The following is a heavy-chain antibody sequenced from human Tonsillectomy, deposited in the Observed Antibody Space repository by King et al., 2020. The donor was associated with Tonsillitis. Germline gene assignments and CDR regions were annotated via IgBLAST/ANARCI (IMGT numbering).Heavy chain of an antibody. D-gene: IGHD3-22*01. V-gene: IGHV4-59*01. J-gene: IGHJ3*02. Sequence: VQLQESGPGLVKPSETLSLTCTVSGGSISSYYWSWIRQPPGKGLEWIGYIYYSGSTNYNPSLKSRVTISVDTSKNQFSLKLSSVTAADTAVYYCARDFYYYDSSGYYRNDAFDIWGQGTMVTVSS. CDR2: IYYSGST. CDR3: ARDFYYYDSSGYYRNDAFDI. CDR1: GGSISSYY.